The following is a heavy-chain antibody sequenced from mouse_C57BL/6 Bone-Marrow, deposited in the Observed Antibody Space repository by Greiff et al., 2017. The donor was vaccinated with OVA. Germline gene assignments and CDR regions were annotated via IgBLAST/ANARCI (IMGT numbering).Heavy chain of an antibody. J-gene: IGHJ1*03. CDR2: INPYNGGT. Sequence: EVQLQQSGPVLVKPGASVKMSCKASGYTFTDYYMNWVKQSHGKSLEWIGVINPYNGGTIYNQKFKGKATLTVDKSSSTAYMELNSLTSEDSAVYYCARDYYYGSSYLCWYFDVWGTGTTVTVSS. CDR3: ARDYYYGSSYLCWYFDV. V-gene: IGHV1-19*01. CDR1: GYTFTDYY. D-gene: IGHD1-1*01.